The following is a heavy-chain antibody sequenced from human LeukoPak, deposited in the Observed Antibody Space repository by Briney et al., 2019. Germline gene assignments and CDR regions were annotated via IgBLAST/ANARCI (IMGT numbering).Heavy chain of an antibody. Sequence: PGGSLRLSCAASGFTFSSYSMNWVRQAPGKGLEWVSYISDSSSTIYYADSVKGRFTISRDNAKNSLYLQMNSLRAEDTAVYYCARDGPRGTTEGWGKGTTVTVSS. CDR2: ISDSSSTI. CDR1: GFTFSSYS. D-gene: IGHD1-14*01. CDR3: ARDGPRGTTEG. V-gene: IGHV3-48*04. J-gene: IGHJ6*04.